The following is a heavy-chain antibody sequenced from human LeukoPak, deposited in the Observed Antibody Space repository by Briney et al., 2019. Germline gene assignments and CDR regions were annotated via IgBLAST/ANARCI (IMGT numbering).Heavy chain of an antibody. CDR2: ISPRSETS. D-gene: IGHD4-11*01. CDR3: ARVRGPTVASMYFDY. Sequence: GGPLRLSCEGSGFTSSNHGMIWVRQAPGKGLDWLSYISPRSETSHHAVSVRGRFTISRDDAKSSLYLQMDGLKAEDSAVYFCARVRGPTVASMYFDYWGQGARVSVSS. CDR1: GFTSSNHG. V-gene: IGHV3-48*04. J-gene: IGHJ4*02.